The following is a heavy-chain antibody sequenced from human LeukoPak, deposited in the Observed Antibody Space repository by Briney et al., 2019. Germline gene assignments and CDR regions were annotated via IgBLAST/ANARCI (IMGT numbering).Heavy chain of an antibody. CDR2: ISSSSSYT. D-gene: IGHD3-10*01. V-gene: IGHV3-11*06. CDR1: GFTFSDYY. CDR3: ARVPTYYYGSGDPYYFDY. J-gene: IGHJ4*02. Sequence: PGGSLRLSCAASGFTFSDYYMSWLRQAPGKGVEWVSYISSSSSYTNYADSVKGRFTISRDNAKNSLYLQMNSLRAEDTAVYYCARVPTYYYGSGDPYYFDYWGQGTLVTVSS.